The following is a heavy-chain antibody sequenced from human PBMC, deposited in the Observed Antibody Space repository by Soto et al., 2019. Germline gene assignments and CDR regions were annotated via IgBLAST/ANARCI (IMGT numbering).Heavy chain of an antibody. J-gene: IGHJ5*02. Sequence: GGSLRLSCAASGFTFSSYAMSWVRQAPGKGLEWVSTISGSGDSTYYADSVKGRFTIARDNSKNTVYLQMSSLRAEDTALYYCAKLSASIVGPSASWGQGTLVPVSS. V-gene: IGHV3-23*01. D-gene: IGHD1-26*01. CDR2: ISGSGDST. CDR3: AKLSASIVGPSAS. CDR1: GFTFSSYA.